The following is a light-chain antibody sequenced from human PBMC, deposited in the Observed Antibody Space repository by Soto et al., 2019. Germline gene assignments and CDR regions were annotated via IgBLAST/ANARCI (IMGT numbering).Light chain of an antibody. V-gene: IGKV3-15*01. CDR1: QFVSTR. CDR3: QEYFQWPPGT. J-gene: IGKJ1*01. Sequence: EIVVTQSPATLSASPGERVTLTCRASQFVSTRLAWYQQRPGQVPRLLIYDAYTRALGISARFSGSGSGTEFTLTISSLQSEDFALYYCQEYFQWPPGTFGPGTKVDIK. CDR2: DAY.